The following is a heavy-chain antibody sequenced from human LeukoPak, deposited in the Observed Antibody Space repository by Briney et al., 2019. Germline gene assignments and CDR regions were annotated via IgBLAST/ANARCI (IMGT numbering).Heavy chain of an antibody. CDR2: ISRSSSYI. J-gene: IGHJ6*03. D-gene: IGHD2-15*01. CDR1: GFTFSSYS. Sequence: PGGSLRLSCAASGFTFSSYSMNWVRQAPGKGLEWVSSISRSSSYIYYADSLKGRFTITRDNAKISLFLQMNSLRAEDTAVYYCARAAQSGSTKDYYYMDVWGKGTTVTVSS. V-gene: IGHV3-21*01. CDR3: ARAAQSGSTKDYYYMDV.